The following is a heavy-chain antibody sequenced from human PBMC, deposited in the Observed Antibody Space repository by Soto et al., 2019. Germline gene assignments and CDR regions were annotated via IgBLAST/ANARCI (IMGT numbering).Heavy chain of an antibody. CDR2: ISSDGRST. D-gene: IGHD2-8*01. CDR3: GRVGNGVGYY. Sequence: GGSLRLSCAASGFTFSNYPMYWVRQTPGKGLVWVSRISSDGRSTIYADSVKGRFTISRDNARNTLYLQMNTLRAEDTAVYYCGRVGNGVGYYWGQGILVTVSS. J-gene: IGHJ4*02. CDR1: GFTFSNYP. V-gene: IGHV3-74*01.